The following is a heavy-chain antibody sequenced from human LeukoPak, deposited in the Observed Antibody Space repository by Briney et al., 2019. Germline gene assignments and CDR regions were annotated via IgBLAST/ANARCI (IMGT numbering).Heavy chain of an antibody. J-gene: IGHJ3*02. Sequence: GGALRLSCAASGFTFSSYSMNWVRQAPGKGREGVSYISSSSSTIYYADSVKGRFTISRDNAKNSLYLQMNSLRAEDTAVYYCASLWPPEGHAFDIWGQGTMVTVSS. CDR3: ASLWPPEGHAFDI. CDR2: ISSSSSTI. V-gene: IGHV3-48*01. CDR1: GFTFSSYS. D-gene: IGHD2-21*01.